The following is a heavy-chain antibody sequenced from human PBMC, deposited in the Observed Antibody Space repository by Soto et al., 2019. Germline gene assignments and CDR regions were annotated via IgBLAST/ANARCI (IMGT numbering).Heavy chain of an antibody. D-gene: IGHD1-20*01. Sequence: GASVKVSCKASGYTFTAYYMHWVRQAPGQGLEWMGWSNPNSGDTKYPQKFQGRVTMTRDTSISTAYMELSGLRSDDTAVYYCARESITGTNEPFHYYGMDVCGQGTTVTVYS. CDR1: GYTFTAYY. V-gene: IGHV1-2*02. CDR3: ARESITGTNEPFHYYGMDV. J-gene: IGHJ6*02. CDR2: SNPNSGDT.